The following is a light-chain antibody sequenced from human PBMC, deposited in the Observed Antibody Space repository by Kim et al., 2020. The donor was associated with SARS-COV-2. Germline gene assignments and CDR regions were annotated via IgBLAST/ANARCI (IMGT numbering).Light chain of an antibody. CDR1: QSVSSNY. V-gene: IGKV3-20*01. CDR2: GAS. CDR3: QQYGSSPYT. J-gene: IGKJ2*01. Sequence: LSRGERATLSCRASQSVSSNYLAWYQGKPGQAPRLLIFGASSRATGIPDRFSGSGSGTDFTLTISRLEPEDFAVYYCQQYGSSPYTFGQGTKLEI.